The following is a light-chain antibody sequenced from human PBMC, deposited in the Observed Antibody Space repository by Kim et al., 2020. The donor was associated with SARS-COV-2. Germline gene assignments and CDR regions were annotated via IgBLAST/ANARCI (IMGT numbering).Light chain of an antibody. CDR3: QQYASSPIT. CDR1: QSVNSRY. CDR2: GAS. Sequence: SPGERANLSCRASQSVNSRYLAWYQQKPGLAPRLLIYGASSRATGIPDRFSGSGSGTDFALTISRLEPEDFAVYYCQQYASSPITFGGGTKVDIK. J-gene: IGKJ4*01. V-gene: IGKV3-20*01.